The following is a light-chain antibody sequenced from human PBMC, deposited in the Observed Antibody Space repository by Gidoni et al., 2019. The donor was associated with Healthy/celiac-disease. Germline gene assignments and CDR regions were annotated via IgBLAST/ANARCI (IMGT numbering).Light chain of an antibody. Sequence: QSVLTQPPSVSGAPGQRVTISCPGSSSNIGAGYDVHWYQQLPGTAPKLLIYGNSNRPSGVPDRFSGSKSGTSASLAITGLQAEDEADYYCQSYDSSLSGLGGVFGGGTKLTVL. CDR3: QSYDSSLSGLGGV. V-gene: IGLV1-40*01. J-gene: IGLJ2*01. CDR1: SSNIGAGYD. CDR2: GNS.